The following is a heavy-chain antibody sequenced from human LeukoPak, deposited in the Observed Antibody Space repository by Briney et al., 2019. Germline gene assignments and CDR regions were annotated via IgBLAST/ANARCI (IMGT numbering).Heavy chain of an antibody. CDR1: GFTFSTYG. CDR2: VRYDGGNT. Sequence: GGSLRLSCAASGFTFSTYGMHWVRQAPGKGLEWVAFVRYDGGNTFYADSVKGRFTISRDNSKNTLYLQMSSLTIEDTAVYYCAKGAGGQQLMGFWGQGTLVTDSS. D-gene: IGHD6-13*01. J-gene: IGHJ4*02. CDR3: AKGAGGQQLMGF. V-gene: IGHV3-30*02.